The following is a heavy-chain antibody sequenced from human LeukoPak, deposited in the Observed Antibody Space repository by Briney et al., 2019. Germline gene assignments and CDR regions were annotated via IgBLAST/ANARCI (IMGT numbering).Heavy chain of an antibody. CDR1: GFTFNNYG. D-gene: IGHD3-22*01. CDR2: ISNDGGGT. V-gene: IGHV3-23*01. CDR3: AKGSSGYFADL. J-gene: IGHJ5*02. Sequence: GGSLRLSCAASGFTFNNYGLIWVSQTPGKGLEWFAAISNDGGGTMYAAFVGGRFTISRDNSMSTLFLQMNSLRAEDTALYYCAKGSSGYFADLWGQGTLVTVSS.